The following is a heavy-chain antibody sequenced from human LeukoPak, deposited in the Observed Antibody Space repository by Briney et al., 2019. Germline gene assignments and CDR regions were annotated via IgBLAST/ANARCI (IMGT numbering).Heavy chain of an antibody. V-gene: IGHV4-59*01. CDR2: IYYSGST. Sequence: SETLSLTCTVSGGSISSYYWSWIRQPPGKGLEWIGYIYYSGSTNYNPSLESRVTISVDTSKNQFSLKLSSVTAADTAVYYCARDSCSSTSCYRHFDYWGQGTLVTVSS. CDR3: ARDSCSSTSCYRHFDY. J-gene: IGHJ4*02. D-gene: IGHD2-2*01. CDR1: GGSISSYY.